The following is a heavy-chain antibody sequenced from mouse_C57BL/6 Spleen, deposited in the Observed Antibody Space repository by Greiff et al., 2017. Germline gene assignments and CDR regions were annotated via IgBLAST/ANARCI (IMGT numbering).Heavy chain of an antibody. Sequence: EVQGVESGGGLVKPGGSLKLSCAASGFTFSSYAMSWVRQTPEKRLEWVATISDGGSYTYYPDNVKGRFTISRDNAKNNLYLQMSHRKSEDTAMYYCARDRGEYYGDLYYFGYWGQGTTLTVSS. D-gene: IGHD1-1*01. CDR1: GFTFSSYA. V-gene: IGHV5-4*01. CDR2: ISDGGSYT. J-gene: IGHJ2*01. CDR3: ARDRGEYYGDLYYFGY.